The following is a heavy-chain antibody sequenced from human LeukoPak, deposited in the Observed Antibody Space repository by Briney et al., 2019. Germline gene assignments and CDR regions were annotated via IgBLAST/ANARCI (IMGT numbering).Heavy chain of an antibody. CDR1: GFTFSSYA. CDR3: AKDSWFDP. V-gene: IGHV3-23*01. Sequence: GGSLRLSCAASGFTFSSYALSWVRQAPGKGLEWVSAIGGSGSSTYYADSVKGRFTISRGNSKNVLYLQMNSLRAEDTAIYYCAKDSWFDPWGQGTLVTVSS. J-gene: IGHJ5*02. CDR2: IGGSGSST.